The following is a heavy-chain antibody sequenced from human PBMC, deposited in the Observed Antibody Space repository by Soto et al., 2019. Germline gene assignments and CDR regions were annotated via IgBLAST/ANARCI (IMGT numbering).Heavy chain of an antibody. CDR3: ARETTWCNDY. CDR2: INPSGGST. D-gene: IGHD2-8*01. CDR1: GYTFTSYY. Sequence: QVQLVQSGAEVKKPGASVKVSCKASGYTFTSYYMHWVRQSPGQGLEWMGIINPSGGSTSYAKKFQGRVTMTRDTSTSTVYMELSSLRSEDTAVNYCARETTWCNDYWGQGTLVTVSS. J-gene: IGHJ4*02. V-gene: IGHV1-46*01.